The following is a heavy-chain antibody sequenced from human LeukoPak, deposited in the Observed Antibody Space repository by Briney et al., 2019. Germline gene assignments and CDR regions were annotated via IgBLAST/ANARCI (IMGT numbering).Heavy chain of an antibody. CDR2: IKQDGSEE. V-gene: IGHV3-7*01. Sequence: GGSLRLSCAASGFTFSSYWMSWVRQAPGKGLEWVANIKQDGSEEYYVDSVKGRFTISRDNAKNSLYLQMNSLRAEDTAVYYCARETVAGQYYYYYYYMDVWGKGTTVTVSS. J-gene: IGHJ6*03. D-gene: IGHD6-19*01. CDR3: ARETVAGQYYYYYYYMDV. CDR1: GFTFSSYW.